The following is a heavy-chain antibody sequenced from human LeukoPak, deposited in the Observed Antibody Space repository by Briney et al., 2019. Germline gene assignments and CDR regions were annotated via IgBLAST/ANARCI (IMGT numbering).Heavy chain of an antibody. CDR1: GGSISSGDYY. CDR2: IYHSGST. CDR3: AGGEDYYDSNGRPP. D-gene: IGHD3-22*01. J-gene: IGHJ5*02. V-gene: IGHV4-30-4*01. Sequence: PSETLSLTCTVSGGSISSGDYYWSWIRQPPGKGLEWIGYIYHSGSTYYNPSLKSRVIILVDTSKNQFSLKLSSVTAADTAVYYCAGGEDYYDSNGRPPWGQGTLVTVSS.